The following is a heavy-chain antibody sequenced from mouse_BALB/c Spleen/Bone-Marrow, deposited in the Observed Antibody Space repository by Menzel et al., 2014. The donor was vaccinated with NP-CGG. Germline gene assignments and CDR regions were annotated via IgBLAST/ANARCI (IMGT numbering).Heavy chain of an antibody. CDR2: ISYSGST. D-gene: IGHD2-3*01. Sequence: EVKLVESGPGLVKPSQSLSLPCTVTGYSITSDYSWNWIRQFPGNKLEWMGYISYSGSTSYNPSLKSRISITRDTSKNQFFLQLNSVTTEDTATYYCARNGYYYYFDYWGQGTTLTVSS. CDR1: GYSITSDYS. J-gene: IGHJ2*01. CDR3: ARNGYYYYFDY. V-gene: IGHV3-2*02.